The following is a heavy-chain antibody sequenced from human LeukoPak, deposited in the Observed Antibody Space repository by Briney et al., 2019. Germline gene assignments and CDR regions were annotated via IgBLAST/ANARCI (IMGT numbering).Heavy chain of an antibody. V-gene: IGHV4-34*01. CDR3: ARGVPPVGASPYIDY. J-gene: IGHJ4*02. CDR1: GGSFSGYY. D-gene: IGHD1-26*01. Sequence: SSETLSLTCAVYGGSFSGYYWSWIRQPPGKGLEWIGEINHSGSTNYNPSLKSRVTISVDTSKNQFSLKLSSVTAADTAVYYCARGVPPVGASPYIDYWGQGTLVTVSS. CDR2: INHSGST.